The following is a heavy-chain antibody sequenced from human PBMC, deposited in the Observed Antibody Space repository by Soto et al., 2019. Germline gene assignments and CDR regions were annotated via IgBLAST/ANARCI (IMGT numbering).Heavy chain of an antibody. J-gene: IGHJ4*02. D-gene: IGHD3-22*01. CDR2: ISAYNGNT. Sequence: GASVKVSCKASGYTFTSYDINWVRQATGQGLEWMGWISAYNGNTNYAQKLQGRVTMTTDTSTSTAYMELRSLRSDDTAVYYCAREHLYYYDTSGELDKPFDYWGQGTLVTVSS. CDR3: AREHLYYYDTSGELDKPFDY. V-gene: IGHV1-18*01. CDR1: GYTFTSYD.